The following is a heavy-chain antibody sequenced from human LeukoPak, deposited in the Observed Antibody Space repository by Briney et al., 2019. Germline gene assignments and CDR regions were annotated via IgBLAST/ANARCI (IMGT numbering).Heavy chain of an antibody. CDR3: AKDQRFYCSSSTSCYLDY. Sequence: PGRSLRLSCVASRFTFSSYGMHWVRQAPGKGLEWVAVISYDGSNKYYADSVKGRSTISRDNSKNTLYLQMNSLRAEDTAVYYCAKDQRFYCSSSTSCYLDYWGQGTLVTVSS. CDR2: ISYDGSNK. D-gene: IGHD2-2*01. V-gene: IGHV3-30*18. CDR1: RFTFSSYG. J-gene: IGHJ4*02.